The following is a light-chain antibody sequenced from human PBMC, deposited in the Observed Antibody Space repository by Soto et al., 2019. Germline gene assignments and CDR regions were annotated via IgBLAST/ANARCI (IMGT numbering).Light chain of an antibody. CDR3: QSCDSSLSGSGV. CDR2: GNR. V-gene: IGLV1-40*01. J-gene: IGLJ1*01. Sequence: QSVLTQPPSVSGAPGQRVTISCTGTSSNNGAGYDVHWYQQFPGTAPKLLIYGNRNRPSGVPDRFSGSKSGTSASLAITGLQAEDEATYYCQSCDSSLSGSGVFGTGTKLTVL. CDR1: SSNNGAGYD.